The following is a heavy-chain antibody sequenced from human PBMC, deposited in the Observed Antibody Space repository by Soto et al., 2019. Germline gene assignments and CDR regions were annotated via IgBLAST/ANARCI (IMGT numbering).Heavy chain of an antibody. J-gene: IGHJ4*02. CDR3: ARHDWKGVDY. V-gene: IGHV4-39*01. CDR2: IYYSGST. D-gene: IGHD1-1*01. Sequence: SETLSLTCAVSGGSISSSSYFWGWIRQPPGKGLEWIGSIYYSGSTYYNPSLKSRVTISVDTSKNQFSLKLSSVTAADTAVYYCARHDWKGVDYGGQETLVTVSS. CDR1: GGSISSSSYF.